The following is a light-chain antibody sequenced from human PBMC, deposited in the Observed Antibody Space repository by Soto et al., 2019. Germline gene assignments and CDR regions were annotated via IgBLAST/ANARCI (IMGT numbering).Light chain of an antibody. J-gene: IGKJ5*01. CDR3: QQYGSSPIT. CDR2: GAS. CDR1: QSVSSGY. V-gene: IGKV3-20*01. Sequence: EIVLTQSPVTLSLSPGERATLSCRASQSVSSGYLAWYQQKPGQAPRLLIYGASSRATGIPDRFGGSGSGTDFTLTISRLEPEDFAVYYCQQYGSSPITFGQGTRLEIK.